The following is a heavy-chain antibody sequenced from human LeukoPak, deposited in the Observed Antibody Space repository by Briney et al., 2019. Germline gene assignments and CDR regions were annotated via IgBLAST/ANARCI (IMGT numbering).Heavy chain of an antibody. D-gene: IGHD3-22*01. CDR2: IYYRGST. CDR1: GFTFSDYY. Sequence: GSLRLSCAASGFTFSDYYMSWIRQPPGKGLEWIGYIYYRGSTNHNPSLTSRVTISVDTSKNQFSLKLSSVTAADTAVYYCARDWTSGFHSLDYWGQGTLVTVSS. CDR3: ARDWTSGFHSLDY. J-gene: IGHJ4*02. V-gene: IGHV4-59*01.